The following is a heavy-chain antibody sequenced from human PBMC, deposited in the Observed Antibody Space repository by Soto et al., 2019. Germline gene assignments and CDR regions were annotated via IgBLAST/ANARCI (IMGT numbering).Heavy chain of an antibody. J-gene: IGHJ5*02. CDR3: ARESRGFDP. CDR1: GFSFSNYN. CDR2: ISSRSSTNT. V-gene: IGHV3-21*01. Sequence: EVQLVESGGGLVNPGGSLRLSCVASGFSFSNYNMNWVSQAPGKGLEWVSSISSRSSTNTYYADSVKGRFTISRDNAKNSLYLQMNSLRAEDTAVYYCARESRGFDPWGQGTRVAVSS.